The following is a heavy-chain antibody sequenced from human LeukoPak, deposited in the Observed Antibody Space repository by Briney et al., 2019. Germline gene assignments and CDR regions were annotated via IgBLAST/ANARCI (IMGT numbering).Heavy chain of an antibody. D-gene: IGHD3-10*01. CDR2: ISASGGSI. CDR3: AKKASGLIRGVIEPYYYYGMDV. J-gene: IGHJ6*02. V-gene: IGHV3-23*01. CDR1: GFIFNSCA. Sequence: GGSLRLSCAASGFIFNSCAMSWVRQAPGKGPEWVSVISASGGSIYYADSVKGRFTISRDNSKNTVHLQMNSLRAEDTAVYYCAKKASGLIRGVIEPYYYYGMDVWGQGTTVTVSS.